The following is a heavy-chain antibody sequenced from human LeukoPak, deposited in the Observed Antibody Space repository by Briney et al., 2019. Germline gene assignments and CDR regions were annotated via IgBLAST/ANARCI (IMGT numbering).Heavy chain of an antibody. Sequence: ASVKVSCKASGYTFSTYGITWVRQAPGQGFGWMGWISAYNGNTNFAQKFQDRVSMATDTSTSTAYMELRSLRYDDTAMYYCARAGTTSSSTPDYWGQGTLVTVSS. CDR3: ARAGTTSSSTPDY. CDR2: ISAYNGNT. CDR1: GYTFSTYG. D-gene: IGHD6-6*01. V-gene: IGHV1-18*01. J-gene: IGHJ4*02.